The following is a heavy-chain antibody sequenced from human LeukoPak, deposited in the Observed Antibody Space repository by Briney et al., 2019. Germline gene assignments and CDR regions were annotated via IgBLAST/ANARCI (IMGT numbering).Heavy chain of an antibody. J-gene: IGHJ6*03. CDR1: GGSFSGYY. V-gene: IGHV4-34*01. Sequence: SETLSLTCAVYGGSFSGYYWSWIRQPPGKGLEWIGEINHSESTNYNPSLKSRVTISVDTSKNQFSLKLSSVTAADTAVYYCARARPGGSYYMDVWGKGTTVTVSS. CDR3: ARARPGGSYYMDV. D-gene: IGHD1-26*01. CDR2: INHSEST.